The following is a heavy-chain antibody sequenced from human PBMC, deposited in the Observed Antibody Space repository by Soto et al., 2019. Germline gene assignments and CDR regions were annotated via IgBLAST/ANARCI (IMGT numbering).Heavy chain of an antibody. V-gene: IGHV4-59*01. D-gene: IGHD3-3*01. J-gene: IGHJ4*02. CDR1: VGSISSYC. Sequence: PTETLSLTCTVSVGSISSYCWSWIRHPPGKGLEWIGYIYYSGSTNYNPSLKSRVTISVDTSKNQFSLKLSSVTAADTAVYYCARGDYDFWSGNMNPEYWGQGTLVPVPS. CDR3: ARGDYDFWSGNMNPEY. CDR2: IYYSGST.